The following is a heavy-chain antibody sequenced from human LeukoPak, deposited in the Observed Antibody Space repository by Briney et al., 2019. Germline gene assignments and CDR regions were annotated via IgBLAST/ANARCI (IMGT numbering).Heavy chain of an antibody. CDR1: GGSISSYY. D-gene: IGHD1-26*01. CDR3: ARSEWELRDWFDP. J-gene: IGHJ5*02. CDR2: IYYSGST. Sequence: PSETLSLTCTVSGGSISSYYWSWIRQPPGEGLEWIGYIYYSGSTNYNPSLKSRVTISVDTSKNQFSLKVSSVTAADTAVYYCARSEWELRDWFDPWGQGTLVTVSS. V-gene: IGHV4-59*01.